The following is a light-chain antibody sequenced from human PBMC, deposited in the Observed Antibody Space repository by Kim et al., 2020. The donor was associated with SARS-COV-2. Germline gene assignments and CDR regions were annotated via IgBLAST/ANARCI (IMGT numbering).Light chain of an antibody. CDR3: ETWDSNGRV. J-gene: IGLJ3*02. Sequence: QPVLTQSSSASASLGSSVTLTCSLTIGHRSYTIAWHQQQPGKAPRFLMKLEGNGNYDKGSGVPPRFSGSSSGADRYLTISSLQSDDEADYYCETWDSNGRVFGGGTKLTVL. CDR1: IGHRSYT. V-gene: IGLV4-60*03. CDR2: LEGNGNY.